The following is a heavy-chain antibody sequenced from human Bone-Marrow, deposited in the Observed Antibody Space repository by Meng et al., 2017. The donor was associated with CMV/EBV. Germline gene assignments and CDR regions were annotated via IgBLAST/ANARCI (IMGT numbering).Heavy chain of an antibody. V-gene: IGHV3-48*04. CDR2: IGSSSSTI. J-gene: IGHJ4*02. Sequence: GESLKISCAASGFTFSSYSMNWVRQAPGKGLEWVSYIGSSSSTIYYADSVKGRFTISRDNAKNSLYLQMNSLRAEDTAVYYCARGLYYYDSSGYYNSRYYFDYWGQGTLVTVSS. CDR1: GFTFSSYS. D-gene: IGHD3-22*01. CDR3: ARGLYYYDSSGYYNSRYYFDY.